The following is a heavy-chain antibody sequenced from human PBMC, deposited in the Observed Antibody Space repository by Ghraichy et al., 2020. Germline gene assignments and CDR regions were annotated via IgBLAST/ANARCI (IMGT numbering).Heavy chain of an antibody. J-gene: IGHJ6*02. V-gene: IGHV3-7*03. CDR2: IKQDGSDQ. Sequence: GESLNISCAASGFTFSNYWMHWVRQAPGKGLVWVASIKQDGSDQYYVDSVMGRFIISRDTANNSLYLQMNSLRAGDTALYYCVGISGWAGLMDVWGQGTTVTVSS. CDR3: VGISGWAGLMDV. CDR1: GFTFSNYW. D-gene: IGHD6-19*01.